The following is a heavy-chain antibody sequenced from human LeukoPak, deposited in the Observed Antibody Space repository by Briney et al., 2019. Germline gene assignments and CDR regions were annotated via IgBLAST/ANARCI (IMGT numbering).Heavy chain of an antibody. CDR1: GFIFSNYG. D-gene: IGHD3-10*01. CDR3: AKDRLWFGV. CDR2: IRYDGNLK. J-gene: IGHJ4*02. Sequence: GGSLRLSCAASGFIFSNYGMHWVRQAPGKGLEWVAFIRYDGNLKYYADSVKGRFSVSRDNSKNTLFLQMNSLRAEDTAVYYCAKDRLWFGVWGQGTLVTVSS. V-gene: IGHV3-30*02.